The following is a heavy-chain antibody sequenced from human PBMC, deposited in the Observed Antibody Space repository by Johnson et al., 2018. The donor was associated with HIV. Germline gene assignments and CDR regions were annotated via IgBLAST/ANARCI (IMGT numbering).Heavy chain of an antibody. D-gene: IGHD4-17*01. CDR3: SRSVRDYEEDTFDI. V-gene: IGHV3-9*01. J-gene: IGHJ3*02. Sequence: VQLVESGGGLVQPGRSLRLSCAASGFTFDDYAMHWVRQAPGKGLEWVSGISWNSGSKGYADSVKGRFTISRDNAKNSLYLQRNSLRAEDTALYYCSRSVRDYEEDTFDIWGQGTMVTVSS. CDR1: GFTFDDYA. CDR2: ISWNSGSK.